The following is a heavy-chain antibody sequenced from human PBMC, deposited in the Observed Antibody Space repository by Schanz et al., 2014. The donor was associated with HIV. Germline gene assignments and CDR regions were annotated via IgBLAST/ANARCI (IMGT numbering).Heavy chain of an antibody. CDR3: AKFGRLLGNFDD. D-gene: IGHD2-15*01. V-gene: IGHV3-33*06. J-gene: IGHJ4*02. CDR1: GFSFSTYD. Sequence: QVQLVESGGGVVQPGRSLRLSCAASGFSFSTYDMHWVRQAPGKGLEWVTFTWHDGSNEYYADSVKGRFTISRDNSKYTLYLHMNSLRAEDTAIYYCAKFGRLLGNFDDWGQGTLVTVSS. CDR2: TWHDGSNE.